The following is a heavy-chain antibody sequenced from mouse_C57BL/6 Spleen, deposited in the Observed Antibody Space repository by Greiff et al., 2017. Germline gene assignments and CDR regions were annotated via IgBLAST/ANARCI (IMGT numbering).Heavy chain of an antibody. J-gene: IGHJ1*03. V-gene: IGHV5-4*01. Sequence: EVQVVESGGGLVKPGGSLKLSCAASGFTFSSYAMSWVRQTPEKRLEWVATISDGGSYTYYPDNVKGRFTISRENGKNNLYLQMSHLKSEDTAMYYCARDRGGTYSNFWYFDVWGTGTTVTVSS. CDR2: ISDGGSYT. D-gene: IGHD2-5*01. CDR3: ARDRGGTYSNFWYFDV. CDR1: GFTFSSYA.